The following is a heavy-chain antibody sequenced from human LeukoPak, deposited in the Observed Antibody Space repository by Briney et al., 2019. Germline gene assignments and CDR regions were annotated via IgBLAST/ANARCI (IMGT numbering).Heavy chain of an antibody. CDR3: ARGSPYYDSSGYYPNWFDP. Sequence: SGTLSLTCAVSGGSISSSNWWSWVRQPPGKGLEWIGEIYHSGSTNYNPSLKSRVTISVDTSKNQFSLKLSSVTAADTAVYYCARGSPYYDSSGYYPNWFDPWGQGTLVTVSS. CDR1: GGSISSSNW. D-gene: IGHD3-22*01. CDR2: IYHSGST. V-gene: IGHV4-4*02. J-gene: IGHJ5*02.